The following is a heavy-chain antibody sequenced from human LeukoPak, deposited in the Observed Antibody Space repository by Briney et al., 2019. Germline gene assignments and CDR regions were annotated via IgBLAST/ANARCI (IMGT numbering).Heavy chain of an antibody. V-gene: IGHV3-74*01. CDR1: GFTFSSYW. CDR2: INSDGSST. Sequence: GGSLRLSCAASGFTFSSYWMHWVRQAPGKGLVWVSRINSDGSSTSYADSVKGRFTISRDNAKNTLYLQMNSLRAEDTAVYYCARENEPGYYGSGSYVYQYWGQGTLVTVSS. CDR3: ARENEPGYYGSGSYVYQY. J-gene: IGHJ4*02. D-gene: IGHD3-10*01.